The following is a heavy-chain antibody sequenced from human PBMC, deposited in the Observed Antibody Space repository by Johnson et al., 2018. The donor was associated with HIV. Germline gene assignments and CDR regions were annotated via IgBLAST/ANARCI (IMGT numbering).Heavy chain of an antibody. V-gene: IGHV3-30-3*01. CDR1: GFTFSSYA. CDR2: ISYDGSNK. CDR3: ARNRWIGLDAFDI. D-gene: IGHD5-24*01. Sequence: QVQLVESGGGVVQPGRSLRLSCAASGFTFSSYAIHWVRQAPGKGLEWVAVISYDGSNKYYADSVKGRFTISRDNSKNTLYLQMNSLRAEDTAVYHCARNRWIGLDAFDIWGQGTVVTVSS. J-gene: IGHJ3*02.